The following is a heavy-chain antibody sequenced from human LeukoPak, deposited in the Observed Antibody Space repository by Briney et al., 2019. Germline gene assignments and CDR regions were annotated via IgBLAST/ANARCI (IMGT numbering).Heavy chain of an antibody. J-gene: IGHJ6*03. V-gene: IGHV3-48*03. CDR3: ARAPCSSTSCYVYYYYYYMDV. D-gene: IGHD2-2*01. Sequence: GGSLRLSCAASGFTFSSYEMNWVRQAPGKGLEWVSYISSSGSTIYYADSVKGRVTISRDNAKNSLYLQMNSLRAEDTAVYYCARAPCSSTSCYVYYYYYYMDVWGKGTTVTISS. CDR1: GFTFSSYE. CDR2: ISSSGSTI.